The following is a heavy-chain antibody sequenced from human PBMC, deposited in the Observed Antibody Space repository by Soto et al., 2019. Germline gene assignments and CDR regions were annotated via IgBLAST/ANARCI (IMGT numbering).Heavy chain of an antibody. D-gene: IGHD6-13*01. Sequence: GASVKVSCKASGYTFTSYGIHWVRQAPGQRLEWMGWINAANGDTKYSPKFQGRVTITRDTSASTAYMELSSLRSEDTAVYYCVRRHVSATGIDCFDPWGQGPLVTVSS. J-gene: IGHJ5*02. CDR3: VRRHVSATGIDCFDP. CDR2: INAANGDT. V-gene: IGHV1-3*01. CDR1: GYTFTSYG.